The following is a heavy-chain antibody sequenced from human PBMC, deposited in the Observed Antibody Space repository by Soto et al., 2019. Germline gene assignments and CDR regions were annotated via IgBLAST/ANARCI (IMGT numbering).Heavy chain of an antibody. CDR3: ARGEGYCSGGVCYRWFGP. D-gene: IGHD2-8*02. J-gene: IGHJ5*02. CDR1: GYTFTKYA. CDR2: INCGSGNT. V-gene: IGHV1-3*01. Sequence: QVQLVQSGAEVKKPGASVKVSCKASGYTFTKYALHWVRQAPGQRLEWMGRINCGSGNTEYSQKFQGRVTMTRDTSASTSYMELGGLSSEDTAVYYCARGEGYCSGGVCYRWFGPWGQGTLVTVSS.